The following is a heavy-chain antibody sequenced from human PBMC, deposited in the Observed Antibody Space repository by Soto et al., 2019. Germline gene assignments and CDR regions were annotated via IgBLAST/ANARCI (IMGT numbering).Heavy chain of an antibody. V-gene: IGHV4-39*01. CDR3: ARHPATTVTTSPRFDY. D-gene: IGHD4-17*01. J-gene: IGHJ4*02. Sequence: QLQLQESGPGLVKPSETLSLTCTVSGGSISSSSYYWGWIRQPPGKGLEWIGSIYYSGSTYYNPSLKSRVTISVDTSKNQFSLKLSSVTAADTAVYYCARHPATTVTTSPRFDYWGQGTLVTVSS. CDR2: IYYSGST. CDR1: GGSISSSSYY.